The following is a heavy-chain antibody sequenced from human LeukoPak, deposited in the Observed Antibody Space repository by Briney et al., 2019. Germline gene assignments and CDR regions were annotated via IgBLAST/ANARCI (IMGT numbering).Heavy chain of an antibody. D-gene: IGHD6-19*01. CDR2: ISWNSGSI. J-gene: IGHJ3*02. CDR1: GFTFDDYA. CDR3: AKDIRAVAGASSAFDI. V-gene: IGHV3-9*03. Sequence: GRSLRLSCAASGFTFDDYAMHWVRQAPGEGLEWVSGISWNSGSIGYADSVKGRFTISRDNAKNSLYLQMNSLRAEDMASYYCAKDIRAVAGASSAFDIWGQGTMVTVSS.